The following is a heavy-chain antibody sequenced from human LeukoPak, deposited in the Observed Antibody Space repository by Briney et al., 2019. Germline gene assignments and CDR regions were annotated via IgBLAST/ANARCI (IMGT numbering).Heavy chain of an antibody. J-gene: IGHJ4*02. D-gene: IGHD2-21*01. CDR1: GYTFTDYY. CDR2: ISPDAGGT. Sequence: ASVKVSCKASGYTFTDYYMHWVRQAPGQGLEWMGWISPDAGGTHYVQKFQGRVTMTVDSSTSTAYMELTRLTFNDTAMYYCARGMRFWWQTGAYWGQGTLVSVSS. CDR3: ARGMRFWWQTGAY. V-gene: IGHV1-2*02.